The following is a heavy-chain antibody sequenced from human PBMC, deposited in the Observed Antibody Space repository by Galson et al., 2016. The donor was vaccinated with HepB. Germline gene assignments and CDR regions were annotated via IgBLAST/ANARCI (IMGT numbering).Heavy chain of an antibody. J-gene: IGHJ4*02. Sequence: GLEWVAIISSDAYNKNTADSVKGRFTISRDNSRNTLSLQMNSLTVDDTAVYYCARGSAVSSPGFYFGYWGQGTPVTVSS. D-gene: IGHD2-8*01. CDR2: ISSDAYNK. V-gene: IGHV3-30*04. CDR3: ARGSAVSSPGFYFGY.